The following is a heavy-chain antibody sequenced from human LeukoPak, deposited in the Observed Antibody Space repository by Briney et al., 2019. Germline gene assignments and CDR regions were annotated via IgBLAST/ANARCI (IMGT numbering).Heavy chain of an antibody. J-gene: IGHJ4*02. CDR2: ISYDGSNK. V-gene: IGHV3-30*01. Sequence: GGSLRLSCAASGFTFSSYAMHWVRQAPGKGLEWVAVISYDGSNKYYADSVKGRFTISRDNSKNTLYLQMNSLRAEDTAVYYCARELSPYNWNYGFDHWGQGTLVTVSS. CDR3: ARELSPYNWNYGFDH. D-gene: IGHD1-7*01. CDR1: GFTFSSYA.